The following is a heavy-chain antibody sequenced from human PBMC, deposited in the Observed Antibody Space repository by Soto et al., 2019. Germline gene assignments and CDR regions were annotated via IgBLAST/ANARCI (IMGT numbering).Heavy chain of an antibody. Sequence: EVQLVESGGGLVQPGGSLRLSCAASGVTVSSNYMSWVRQAPGKGLEWVSVIYSGCSTYYADSVKGRFTISRDNSKNPLYLQMNSLRAEDTAVYYCSREGYCSGGSCLDAFDIWGQGTMVTVSS. CDR2: IYSGCST. CDR1: GVTVSSNY. V-gene: IGHV3-66*01. CDR3: SREGYCSGGSCLDAFDI. J-gene: IGHJ3*02. D-gene: IGHD2-15*01.